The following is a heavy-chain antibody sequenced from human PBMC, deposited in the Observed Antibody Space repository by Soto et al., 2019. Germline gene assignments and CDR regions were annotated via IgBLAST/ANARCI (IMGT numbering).Heavy chain of an antibody. V-gene: IGHV4-61*08. D-gene: IGHD2-8*01. Sequence: SDPLALTCQLSVGSVSSVGFYGSWVRQPPGKGLEWLGDIYSSVSATYNPALKSRVTISDYTSKNQFSLTLTSATAADAAVYFCARGGCIFIAIDHWGQGIMVTVSS. J-gene: IGHJ4*02. CDR2: IYSSVSA. CDR1: VGSVSSVGFY. CDR3: ARGGCIFIAIDH.